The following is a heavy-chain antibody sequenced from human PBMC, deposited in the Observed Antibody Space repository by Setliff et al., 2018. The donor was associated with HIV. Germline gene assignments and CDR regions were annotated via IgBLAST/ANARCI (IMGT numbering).Heavy chain of an antibody. CDR3: ARSPGDYLFDY. Sequence: LSLTCAVFGGSFSDFYWSWIRQPPGKGLEWIGEISYSGSTVYNPSLKSRVTMSVDASKNPVSLNLNSVTAADTAAYYCARSPGDYLFDYWGRGTLVTVSS. J-gene: IGHJ4*02. D-gene: IGHD4-17*01. CDR1: GGSFSDFY. V-gene: IGHV4-34*01. CDR2: ISYSGST.